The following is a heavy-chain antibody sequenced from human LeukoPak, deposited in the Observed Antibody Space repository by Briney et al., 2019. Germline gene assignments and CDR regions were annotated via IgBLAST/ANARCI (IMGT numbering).Heavy chain of an antibody. V-gene: IGHV4-4*07. D-gene: IGHD6-13*01. Sequence: SETLSLTCTVSGGSISSYYWSWIRQPAGKGLEWIGRIYTSGSTNYNPSLKSRVTISVDTSKNQFSLKLSSVTAADTAVYYCARRVYSTSWSYYFDYWGQGTLVTVSS. CDR2: IYTSGST. CDR1: GGSISSYY. CDR3: ARRVYSTSWSYYFDY. J-gene: IGHJ4*02.